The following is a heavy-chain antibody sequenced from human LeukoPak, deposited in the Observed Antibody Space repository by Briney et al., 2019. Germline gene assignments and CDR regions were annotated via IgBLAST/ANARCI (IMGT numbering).Heavy chain of an antibody. V-gene: IGHV4-59*08. CDR3: ARQPYNGPRSLDY. D-gene: IGHD2-8*01. J-gene: IGHJ4*02. Sequence: KPSETLSLTCTVSGDSISSFYWSWLRQPPGKGLEWIGYIYYSGNTIYNPSLKSRVTISVDTSKTQFSLKLSSVTAADTAVYYCARQPYNGPRSLDYWGQGILVTVSS. CDR1: GDSISSFY. CDR2: IYYSGNT.